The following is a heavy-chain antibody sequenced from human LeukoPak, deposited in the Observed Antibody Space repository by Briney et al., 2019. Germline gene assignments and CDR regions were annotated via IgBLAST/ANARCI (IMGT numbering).Heavy chain of an antibody. CDR1: GFTFSDYY. D-gene: IGHD3-22*01. V-gene: IGHV3-11*01. Sequence: GGSLRLSCAASGFTFSDYYMTWIRQTPGKGLVWVSDINSRGSAMYYADSVKGRFTISRDNDKKSLFLQMNSLRAEDTAVYYCARDRTKVSSYYGSGDAFDIWGQGTMVIVSP. J-gene: IGHJ3*02. CDR2: INSRGSAM. CDR3: ARDRTKVSSYYGSGDAFDI.